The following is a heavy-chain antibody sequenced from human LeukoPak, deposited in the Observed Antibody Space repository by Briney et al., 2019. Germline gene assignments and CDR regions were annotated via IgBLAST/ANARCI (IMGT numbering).Heavy chain of an antibody. D-gene: IGHD3-22*01. CDR2: ISRSSS. CDR3: TRLSYDSSGYYPFDY. J-gene: IGHJ4*02. Sequence: GRSLRLSCAASGFTFSDYYMSWIRQAPGKGLEWVSYISRSSSYYADSVKGRFTISRDNVKNSLYLQMNSLRAEDTAVYYCTRLSYDSSGYYPFDYWGQGTLVTVSS. V-gene: IGHV3-11*06. CDR1: GFTFSDYY.